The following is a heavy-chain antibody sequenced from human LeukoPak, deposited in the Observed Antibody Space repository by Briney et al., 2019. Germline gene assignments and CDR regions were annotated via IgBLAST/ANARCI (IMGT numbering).Heavy chain of an antibody. CDR3: ASMDFWSGYPLDY. D-gene: IGHD3-3*01. J-gene: IGHJ4*02. V-gene: IGHV3-11*01. Sequence: GGSLRLSCAASGFTFSDYYMSWIRQAPGKGLEWVSYISSSGSTIYYADSVKGRFTISRDNAKNSLYLQMNSLRAEDTAVYYCASMDFWSGYPLDYWGQGTLVTVSS. CDR2: ISSSGSTI. CDR1: GFTFSDYY.